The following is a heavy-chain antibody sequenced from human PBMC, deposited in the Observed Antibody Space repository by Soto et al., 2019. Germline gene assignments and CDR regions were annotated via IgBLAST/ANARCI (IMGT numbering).Heavy chain of an antibody. CDR2: ISAYNGNT. V-gene: IGHV1-18*01. CDR1: GYTFTSYG. Sequence: ASVKVSCKASGYTFTSYGISWVRQAPGQGLEWMVWISAYNGNTNYAQKLQGRVTMTTDTSTSTAYMELRSLRSDDTAVYYCARDLNLWFGEFLTLGMDVWGQGTTVTGSS. D-gene: IGHD3-10*01. CDR3: ARDLNLWFGEFLTLGMDV. J-gene: IGHJ6*02.